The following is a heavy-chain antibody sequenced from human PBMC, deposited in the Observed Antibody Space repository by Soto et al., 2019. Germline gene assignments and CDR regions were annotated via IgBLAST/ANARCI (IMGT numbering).Heavy chain of an antibody. J-gene: IGHJ3*01. Sequence: QVQLVQSGAEVKKPGASVKVSCKTSGSTFHIYGITWVRQAPGRGLEGMGWISTHTGKIDYAKSLQGRVTMTTDTPTGTAYLEVRSLRSDDTAVYCCARDVYSGSGEDFDLWGQVTMVTVSS. V-gene: IGHV1-18*01. CDR2: ISTHTGKI. CDR1: GSTFHIYG. D-gene: IGHD6-6*01. CDR3: ARDVYSGSGEDFDL.